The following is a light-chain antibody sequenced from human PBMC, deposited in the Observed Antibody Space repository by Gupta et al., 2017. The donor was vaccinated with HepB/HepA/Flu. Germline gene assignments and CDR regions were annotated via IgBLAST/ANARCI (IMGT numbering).Light chain of an antibody. J-gene: IGLJ1*01. V-gene: IGLV1-47*01. CDR1: SANIGSNC. CDR3: ERWDDSRGGHV. Sequence: QSVLTQPPSASGTPGQRFPISCSGSSANIGSNCVHWYQQIPGKAPVLLVYGNNQRPSGVPDRFSGSNSGNSATLTISGLGSEDEADYYCERWDDSRGGHVFGKGTKVTVL. CDR2: GNN.